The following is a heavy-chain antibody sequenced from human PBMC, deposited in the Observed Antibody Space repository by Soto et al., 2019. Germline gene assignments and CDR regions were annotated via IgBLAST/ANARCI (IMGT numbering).Heavy chain of an antibody. CDR3: AGALENPYFYYGLNV. Sequence: TGGSLRLSCAGSGFPFGDFAMSWVRQGPGKGLEWISDISVSGGSSDYVDSVKGRFTISRDNSKNTLYLQMNSLRVEDTATYYCAGALENPYFYYGLNVWGQGTTVTVSS. CDR2: ISVSGGSS. D-gene: IGHD1-1*01. V-gene: IGHV3-23*01. J-gene: IGHJ6*02. CDR1: GFPFGDFA.